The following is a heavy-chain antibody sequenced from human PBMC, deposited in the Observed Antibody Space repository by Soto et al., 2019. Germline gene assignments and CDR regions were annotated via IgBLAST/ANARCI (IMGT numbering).Heavy chain of an antibody. V-gene: IGHV1-69*01. J-gene: IGHJ6*02. Sequence: QEQLLQSGAEVRKPGSSVKVSCKASGGTFNNYAVSWVRQAPGQGLEWMGGIIPMFETVNYAQRFQGRLTIAADESTSTAYMELTSLTPADTAIYFCARGLRTGNYGMDVWGQGTTVTVSS. CDR3: ARGLRTGNYGMDV. D-gene: IGHD2-15*01. CDR2: IIPMFETV. CDR1: GGTFNNYA.